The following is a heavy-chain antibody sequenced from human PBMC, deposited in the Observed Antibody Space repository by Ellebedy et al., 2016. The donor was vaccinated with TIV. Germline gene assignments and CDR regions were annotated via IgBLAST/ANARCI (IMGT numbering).Heavy chain of an antibody. CDR1: GYTFTSYG. CDR3: GRDDVPATAALFYFHY. J-gene: IGHJ4*02. Sequence: AASVKVSCKASGYTFTSYGISWVRQAPGQGLEWMGWISPYNGNTNYAQKFQGRVTMTRDTSTSTVYMELSSLTSDDTAVYYCGRDDVPATAALFYFHYWGQGTLVSVSS. D-gene: IGHD6-13*01. CDR2: ISPYNGNT. V-gene: IGHV1-18*01.